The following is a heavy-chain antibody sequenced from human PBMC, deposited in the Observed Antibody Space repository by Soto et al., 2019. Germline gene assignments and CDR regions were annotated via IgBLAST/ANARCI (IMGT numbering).Heavy chain of an antibody. CDR2: INPIFDTT. CDR3: ARIRGYSYGFVGNWFDP. J-gene: IGHJ5*02. Sequence: WASVKVSCKASGATFGSYAISWVRQAPGQGLEWMGGINPIFDTTNYAQKFQGRVTITADESTSTAYMELSSLGSEDTAVYYCARIRGYSYGFVGNWFDPWGQGTLVTVSS. V-gene: IGHV1-69*13. CDR1: GATFGSYA. D-gene: IGHD5-18*01.